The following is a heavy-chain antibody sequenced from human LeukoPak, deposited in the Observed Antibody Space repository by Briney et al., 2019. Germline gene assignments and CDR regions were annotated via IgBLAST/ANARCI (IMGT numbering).Heavy chain of an antibody. CDR1: GYTFTSYA. Sequence: ASVKVSCKASGYTFTSYAMNWVRQAPGQGLEWMGWINTNTGNPTYAQGFTGRFVFSLDTSVSTAYLQISSLKAEDTAVYYCAREGPVLGFRGTPSFANWGEETLVTASS. J-gene: IGHJ4*02. V-gene: IGHV7-4-1*02. D-gene: IGHD3-10*01. CDR3: AREGPVLGFRGTPSFAN. CDR2: INTNTGNP.